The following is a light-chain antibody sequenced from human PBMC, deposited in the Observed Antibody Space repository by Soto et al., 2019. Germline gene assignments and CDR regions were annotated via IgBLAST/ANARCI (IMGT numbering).Light chain of an antibody. CDR3: QQRSNWPPDKYT. V-gene: IGKV3-11*01. CDR2: DAS. Sequence: EIVLTQSPATLSLSPGERATLSCRASQSVSSYLAWYQQKPAQAPRLLIYDASNRATGIPARFSGSGSGTDFTLTISSLEPEDFAVYYCQQRSNWPPDKYTFGQGTKLEI. CDR1: QSVSSY. J-gene: IGKJ2*01.